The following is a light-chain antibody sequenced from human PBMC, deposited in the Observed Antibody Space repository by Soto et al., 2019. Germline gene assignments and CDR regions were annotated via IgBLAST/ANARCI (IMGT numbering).Light chain of an antibody. Sequence: TMSPSSLSPSVGERITIPCRASQAINNYLVWFQQKPGKAPKVLIYAASTLQTGVPSRFSGSGSGTDFILTITGLQSEDFATYYCQQYYDYPRTFGQGTKVDFK. CDR1: QAINNY. CDR3: QQYYDYPRT. CDR2: AAS. J-gene: IGKJ1*01. V-gene: IGKV1-8*01.